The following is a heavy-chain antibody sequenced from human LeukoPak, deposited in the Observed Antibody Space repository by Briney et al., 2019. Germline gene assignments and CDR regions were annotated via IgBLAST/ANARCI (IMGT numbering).Heavy chain of an antibody. CDR3: ARISVPNTGDY. Sequence: ASVKVSCKASGGTFSSYAISWVRQAPGQGLEWMGWISAYNGNTNYAQKLQGRVTMTTDTSTSTAYMELRSLRSDDTAVYYCARISVPNTGDYWGQGTLVTVSS. CDR2: ISAYNGNT. J-gene: IGHJ4*02. V-gene: IGHV1-18*01. D-gene: IGHD4-17*01. CDR1: GGTFSSYA.